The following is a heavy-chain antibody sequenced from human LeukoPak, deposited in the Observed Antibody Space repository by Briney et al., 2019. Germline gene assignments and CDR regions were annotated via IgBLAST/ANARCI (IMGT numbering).Heavy chain of an antibody. CDR3: ARDREYVTTGELEY. Sequence: ASVKVSCKASGGTFSSYAISWVRQAPGQGLEWMGGIIPIFGTANYAQKFQGRVTITADESTTTVYMELSSLRSEDTAVYYCARDREYVTTGELEYWGQGTLVTVSS. CDR2: IIPIFGTA. V-gene: IGHV1-69*01. CDR1: GGTFSSYA. D-gene: IGHD7-27*01. J-gene: IGHJ4*02.